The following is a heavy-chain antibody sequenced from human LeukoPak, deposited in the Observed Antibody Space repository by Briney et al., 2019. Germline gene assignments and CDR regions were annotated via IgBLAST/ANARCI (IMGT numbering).Heavy chain of an antibody. CDR3: ARRSYSSGWYFDY. CDR1: GFTFSDYY. J-gene: IGHJ4*02. Sequence: GGSLRLSCAASGFTFSDYYMSWIRQAPGKGLEWVSYISSSVSTIYYADSVKGRFTISRDNAKNSLYLQMNSLRAEDTAVYYCARRSYSSGWYFDYWGQGTLVTVSS. CDR2: ISSSVSTI. D-gene: IGHD6-19*01. V-gene: IGHV3-11*01.